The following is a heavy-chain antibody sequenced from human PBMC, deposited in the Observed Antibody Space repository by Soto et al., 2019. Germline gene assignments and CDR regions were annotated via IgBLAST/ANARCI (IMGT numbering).Heavy chain of an antibody. Sequence: LIFACAAPGXSFSTYSLHWVRQAPDKGLEWVAVISYDGNDKYYADSVRGRFNISRDNSRNTLYVQMNSLRPEDTALYYCARARPIIPVHQYGLDVWGQGTTFTVSS. CDR2: ISYDGNDK. D-gene: IGHD2-2*01. V-gene: IGHV3-30-3*01. CDR1: GXSFSTYS. CDR3: ARARPIIPVHQYGLDV. J-gene: IGHJ6*02.